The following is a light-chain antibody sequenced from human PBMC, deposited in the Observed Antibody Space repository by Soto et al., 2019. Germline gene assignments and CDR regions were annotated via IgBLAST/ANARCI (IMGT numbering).Light chain of an antibody. Sequence: DIVMTQSPDSLAVSLGERATINCKSSQSVLYSSNKKNYLAWYQQKSGQSPKVLIYWASTRESGVPDRFSGSGSGTDFTRTISSLQAEDAAVYYCQKSYSTPRTFGQGTKVEIK. CDR3: QKSYSTPRT. CDR2: WAS. J-gene: IGKJ1*01. V-gene: IGKV4-1*01. CDR1: QSVLYSSNKKNY.